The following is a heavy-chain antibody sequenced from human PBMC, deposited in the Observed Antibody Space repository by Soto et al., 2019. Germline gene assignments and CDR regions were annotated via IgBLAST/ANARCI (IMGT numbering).Heavy chain of an antibody. Sequence: GASVKVSCKASGYTFTSYAMHWVRQAPGQRLEWMGWINAGNGNTKYSQKFQGRVTITRDTSASTAYMELSSLRSEDTAVYYCARAVVVVPAATNWFDPWGQGTLVTVSS. V-gene: IGHV1-3*01. CDR3: ARAVVVVPAATNWFDP. D-gene: IGHD2-2*01. J-gene: IGHJ5*02. CDR1: GYTFTSYA. CDR2: INAGNGNT.